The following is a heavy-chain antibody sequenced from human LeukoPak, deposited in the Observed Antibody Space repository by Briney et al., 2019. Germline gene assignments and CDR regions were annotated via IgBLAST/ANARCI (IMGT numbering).Heavy chain of an antibody. CDR2: INWNGGST. V-gene: IGHV3-20*04. CDR3: ARAHGEGYYGSGSYFVIGHYYYMDV. CDR1: GFTFDDYG. Sequence: GGSLRLSCAASGFTFDDYGMSWVRQAPGKGLEWVSGINWNGGSTGYADSVKGRFTISRDNAKNSLYLQMNSLRAEDTALYYCARAHGEGYYGSGSYFVIGHYYYMDVWGKGTTVTISS. J-gene: IGHJ6*03. D-gene: IGHD3-10*01.